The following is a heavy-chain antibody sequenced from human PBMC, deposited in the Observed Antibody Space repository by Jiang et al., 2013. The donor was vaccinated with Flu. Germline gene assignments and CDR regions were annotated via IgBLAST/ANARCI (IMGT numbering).Heavy chain of an antibody. CDR1: GFSLSTSGVG. CDR2: IYWDDDK. J-gene: IGHJ3*02. CDR3: AHRLDGFTYYYGSGSLADAFDI. D-gene: IGHD3-10*01. Sequence: KPTQTLTLTCTFSGFSLSTSGVGVGWIRQPPGKALEWLALIYWDDDKRYSPSLKSRLTITKDTSKNQVVLTMTNMDPVDTATYYCAHRLDGFTYYYGSGSLADAFDIWGQGTMVTVSS. V-gene: IGHV2-5*02.